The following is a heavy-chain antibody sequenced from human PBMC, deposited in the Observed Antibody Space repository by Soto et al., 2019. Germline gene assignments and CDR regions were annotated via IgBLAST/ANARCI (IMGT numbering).Heavy chain of an antibody. D-gene: IGHD3-3*01. CDR2: ISGSGGST. V-gene: IGHV3-23*01. J-gene: IGHJ4*02. CDR1: GFTFSSYA. Sequence: PGGSLRLSCAASGFTFSSYAMSWVRQAPGKGLEWVSAISGSGGSTCYADSVKGRFTISRDNSKNTLYLQMNSLRAEDTAVYYCAKDGYDFWSGYYIYWGQGTLVTVSS. CDR3: AKDGYDFWSGYYIY.